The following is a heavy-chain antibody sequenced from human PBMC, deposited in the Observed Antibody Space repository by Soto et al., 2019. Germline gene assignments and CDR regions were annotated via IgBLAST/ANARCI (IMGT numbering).Heavy chain of an antibody. CDR1: GGSISSYF. J-gene: IGHJ4*02. V-gene: IGHV4-59*01. D-gene: IGHD6-13*01. Sequence: PSETLSLTCTVSGGSISSYFYIWVRQPPGKGLEWIGSVYYTGTTDYNPSLKSQVTISVDTSKTQFSLNLRSVTAADTAVYYCARDLAAVPRAFDYWGRGTLVTVSS. CDR2: VYYTGTT. CDR3: ARDLAAVPRAFDY.